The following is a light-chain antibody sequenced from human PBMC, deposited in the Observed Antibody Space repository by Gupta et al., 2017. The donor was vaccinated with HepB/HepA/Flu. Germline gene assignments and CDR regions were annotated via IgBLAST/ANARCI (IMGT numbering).Light chain of an antibody. CDR3: CSDASSSSVV. Sequence: SALTQPASVSGSPGPSITISCTGTSSDGGSYNLVSWYQQPPGKATKLMIYEVSKRTAGASSRFSASKAGNTASLTISGPQEEDEADYYCCSDASSSSVVFGGGTKLTVL. CDR2: EVS. CDR1: SSDGGSYNL. V-gene: IGLV2-23*02. J-gene: IGLJ2*01.